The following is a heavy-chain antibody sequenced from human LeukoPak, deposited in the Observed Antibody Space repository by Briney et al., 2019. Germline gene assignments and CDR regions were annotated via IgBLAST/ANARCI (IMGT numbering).Heavy chain of an antibody. D-gene: IGHD4-11*01. CDR1: RFTLSSYG. CDR2: IWNDGSNQ. V-gene: IGHV3-33*01. J-gene: IGHJ3*02. CDR3: ARGTGHDYLDAFDI. Sequence: GGSLRLSCAASRFTLSSYGMPWVRQAPGKGLEWVAVIWNDGSNQYYADSVKGRFTISRDNSRDTLYLQLDSLRAEDTAVYYCARGTGHDYLDAFDIWGQGTMVTVSS.